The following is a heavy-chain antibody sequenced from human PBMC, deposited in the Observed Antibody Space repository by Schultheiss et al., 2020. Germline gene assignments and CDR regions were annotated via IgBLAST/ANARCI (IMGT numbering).Heavy chain of an antibody. CDR1: GGSISGYY. Sequence: SETLSLTCTVSGGSISGYYWRWIRQPPGKWLEWIGEINHSGSTNYNPSLKSRVTISVDTSKNQFSLKLTSVTAADSAVYYCARITSGWYDEAWGQGTLVTVSS. D-gene: IGHD6-19*01. CDR2: INHSGST. J-gene: IGHJ5*02. V-gene: IGHV4-34*01. CDR3: ARITSGWYDEA.